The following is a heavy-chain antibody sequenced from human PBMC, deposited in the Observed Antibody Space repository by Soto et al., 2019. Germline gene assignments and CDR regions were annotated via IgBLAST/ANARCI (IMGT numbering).Heavy chain of an antibody. CDR2: ISSSGSYI. CDR3: ARDPSDLWEPDQYFQP. CDR1: GFTFSSYS. Sequence: EVQLVESGGGLVKPGGSLRLSCAASGFTFSSYSMHWVRQAPGKGLEWVSSISSSGSYIYYADSVKGRFTISRDNAKNALYLQMNSLRAEATAVYYCARDPSDLWEPDQYFQPWGQGTLVTVSS. D-gene: IGHD1-26*01. V-gene: IGHV3-21*01. J-gene: IGHJ1*01.